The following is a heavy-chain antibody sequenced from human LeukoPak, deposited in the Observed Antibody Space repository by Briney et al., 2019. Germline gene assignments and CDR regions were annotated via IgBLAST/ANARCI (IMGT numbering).Heavy chain of an antibody. CDR1: GYTFTSYA. V-gene: IGHV7-4-1*02. CDR2: INTNTGNP. CDR3: ARGDIVVVVAATTNWFDP. D-gene: IGHD2-15*01. J-gene: IGHJ5*02. Sequence: ASVKVSCKASGYTFTSYAMNWVRQAPGQGLEWMGWINTNTGNPTYAQGFTGRFVFSLDTSVSTAYLQISSLKAEDTAVYYCARGDIVVVVAATTNWFDPWGQGTLVTVSS.